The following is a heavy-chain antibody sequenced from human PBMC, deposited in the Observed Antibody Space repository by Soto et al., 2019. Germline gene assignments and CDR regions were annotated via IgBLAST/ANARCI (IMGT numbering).Heavy chain of an antibody. J-gene: IGHJ3*01. D-gene: IGHD3-22*01. CDR1: GFSFSDHY. CDR3: AKGDSGLNIYALVV. CDR2: CANKAKGYST. V-gene: IGHV3-72*01. Sequence: EEQLVESGGGLVQPGGSLRLSCVGSGFSFSDHYIDWVRQAPGKGLEWVGRCANKAKGYSTEYAASVKGRFTISRDDSKKSLYLEMSSLKIEGLAMYSCAKGDSGLNIYALVVWRQWTFVTVSS.